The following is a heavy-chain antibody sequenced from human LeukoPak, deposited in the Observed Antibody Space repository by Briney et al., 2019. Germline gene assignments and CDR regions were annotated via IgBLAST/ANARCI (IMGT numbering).Heavy chain of an antibody. CDR3: AKSAYSSNYNWFDP. CDR1: GFTLSSYG. J-gene: IGHJ5*02. Sequence: PGGSLRLSCAASGFTLSSYGMSWVRQAPGKGLEWVSAISGSGGSTYYADSVKGRFTISRDNSKNTLYLQMNSLRAEDTAVYYCAKSAYSSNYNWFDPWGQGTLVTVSS. D-gene: IGHD6-13*01. V-gene: IGHV3-23*01. CDR2: ISGSGGST.